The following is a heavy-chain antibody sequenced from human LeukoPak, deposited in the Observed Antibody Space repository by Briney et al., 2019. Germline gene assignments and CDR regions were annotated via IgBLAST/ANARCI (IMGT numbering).Heavy chain of an antibody. V-gene: IGHV1-18*01. CDR2: ISGYNSNT. J-gene: IGHJ4*02. CDR1: GYTFTSYD. CDR3: ARDGHDYVWGNYRYTRGGFDY. Sequence: ASVKVSCKASGYTFTSYDINWVRQATGQGLEWMGWISGYNSNTKSAQKFQGRVTMTTDTSTSTAYMELRSLRSDDTAVYYCARDGHDYVWGNYRYTRGGFDYWGQGTLVTVSS. D-gene: IGHD3-16*02.